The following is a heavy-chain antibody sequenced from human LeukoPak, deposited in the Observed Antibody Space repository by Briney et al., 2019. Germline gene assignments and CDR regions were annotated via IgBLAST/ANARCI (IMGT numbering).Heavy chain of an antibody. CDR3: ARGHYGLDY. CDR1: GFTFSNAW. Sequence: GGSLRLSCAASGFTFSNAWMSWVRQAPGRGLEWVSYISTSGTNIYYADSVKGRFTISRDNAKNSLFLQMNSLRAEDTAVYYCARGHYGLDYWGQGSLVTVSS. V-gene: IGHV3-11*04. J-gene: IGHJ4*02. D-gene: IGHD3-16*01. CDR2: ISTSGTNI.